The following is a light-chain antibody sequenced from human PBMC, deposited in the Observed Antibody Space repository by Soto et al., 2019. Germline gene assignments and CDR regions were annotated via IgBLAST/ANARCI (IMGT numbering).Light chain of an antibody. CDR2: GAS. Sequence: EIVLTQSPGTLSLSPGERATLSCRASQSVSASFLAWYQQKPGQAPRLLIYGASSRPTGIPDRFSGSGSGTDFTLTISRLEPEGAAVYYCQQRVTFGQGTKLEIK. CDR1: QSVSASF. J-gene: IGKJ2*01. CDR3: QQRVT. V-gene: IGKV3-20*01.